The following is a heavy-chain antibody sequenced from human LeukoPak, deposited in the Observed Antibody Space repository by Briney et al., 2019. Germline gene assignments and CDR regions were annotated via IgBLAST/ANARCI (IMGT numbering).Heavy chain of an antibody. D-gene: IGHD3-10*01. CDR2: ISSSSSYI. J-gene: IGHJ3*02. CDR1: GFTFSSYS. V-gene: IGHV3-21*01. Sequence: PGGSLRLSCAASGFTFSSYSMNWVRQAPGKGLEWVSSISSSSSYIHYADSVKGRFTISRDNAKNSLYLQMNSLRAEDTAVYYCAREGVYYYGSGYAFDIWGQGTMVTVSS. CDR3: AREGVYYYGSGYAFDI.